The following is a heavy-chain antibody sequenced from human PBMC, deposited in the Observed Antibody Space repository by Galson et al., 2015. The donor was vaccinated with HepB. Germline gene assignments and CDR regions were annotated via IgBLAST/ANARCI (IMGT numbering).Heavy chain of an antibody. D-gene: IGHD4-23*01. Sequence: PALVKPTQTLTLTCTVSGFSLSTSGVGVAWIRQPPGKALEWLALIYWDDAKRYSPSLRGRLTINKDTAKNQVVLTMTNMDPVDTATYYCTYERYGNTAVEYWGQGTLVTVSS. J-gene: IGHJ4*01. CDR1: GFSLSTSGVG. CDR2: IYWDDAK. V-gene: IGHV2-5*02. CDR3: TYERYGNTAVEY.